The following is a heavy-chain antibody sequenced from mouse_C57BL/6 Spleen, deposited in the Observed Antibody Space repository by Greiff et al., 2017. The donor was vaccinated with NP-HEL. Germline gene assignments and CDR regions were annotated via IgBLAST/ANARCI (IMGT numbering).Heavy chain of an antibody. J-gene: IGHJ2*01. D-gene: IGHD2-4*01. Sequence: EVQLQQSGPELVKPGASVKMSCKASGYTFTDYNMHWVKQSHGKSLEWIGYINPNNGGTSYNQKFKGKATLTVNKSSSTAYMELRSLTSEDSAVYYCARPGYYDYDGPYFDYWGQGTTLTVSS. CDR2: INPNNGGT. V-gene: IGHV1-22*01. CDR1: GYTFTDYN. CDR3: ARPGYYDYDGPYFDY.